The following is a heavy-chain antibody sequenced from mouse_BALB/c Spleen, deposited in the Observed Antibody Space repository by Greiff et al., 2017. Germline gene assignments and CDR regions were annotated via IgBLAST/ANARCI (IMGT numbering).Heavy chain of an antibody. CDR3: TRIDYGNAMDY. Sequence: EVQRVESGGGLVKPGGSLKLSCAASGFTFSSYTMSWVRQTPEKRLEWVATISSGGSYTYYPDSVKGRFTISRDNAKNTLYLQMSSLKSEDTAMYYCTRIDYGNAMDYWGQGTSVTVSS. J-gene: IGHJ4*01. CDR2: ISSGGSYT. CDR1: GFTFSSYT. D-gene: IGHD1-1*02. V-gene: IGHV5-6-4*01.